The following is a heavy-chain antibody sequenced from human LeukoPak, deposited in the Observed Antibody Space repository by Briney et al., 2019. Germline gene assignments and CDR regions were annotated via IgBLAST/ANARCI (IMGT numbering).Heavy chain of an antibody. V-gene: IGHV1-69*05. D-gene: IGHD5-12*01. CDR3: ARDRGSRKYADMDV. CDR2: IIPMFGTA. Sequence: SVKVSCKASGGTFSSYAISWVRQAPGQGLEWMGGIIPMFGTANYAPEFQGRVTISTDESTSTAYMELSSLRSEDTAVYYCARDRGSRKYADMDVWGKGTTVTVSS. CDR1: GGTFSSYA. J-gene: IGHJ6*03.